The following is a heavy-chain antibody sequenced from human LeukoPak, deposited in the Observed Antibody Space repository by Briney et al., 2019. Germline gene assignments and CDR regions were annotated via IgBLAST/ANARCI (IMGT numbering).Heavy chain of an antibody. CDR3: ARVKAAAATGWFDP. J-gene: IGHJ5*02. Sequence: SQTLSLTCTVSGGSISSGDYYWSWIRQPPGKGLEWIGYIYYSGSTYYNPSLKSRVTISVDTSKNQFSLKLSSVTAADTAVYYCARVKAAAATGWFDPWGQGTLVTVSS. V-gene: IGHV4-30-4*08. CDR1: GGSISSGDYY. CDR2: IYYSGST. D-gene: IGHD6-13*01.